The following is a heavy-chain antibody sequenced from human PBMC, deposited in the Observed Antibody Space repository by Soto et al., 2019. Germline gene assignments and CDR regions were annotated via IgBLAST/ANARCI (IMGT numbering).Heavy chain of an antibody. Sequence: PGESLKISCKTSGYSCTTYCIAWVRQMPGKGLEWMGIIYPDDSDTRYSPSFQGQVTISVDKSISTAYLQWSSLKASDTAIYYCAGLADYGGNSGYNWFDPWGQGTLVTVSS. CDR3: AGLADYGGNSGYNWFDP. CDR1: GYSCTTYC. J-gene: IGHJ5*02. CDR2: IYPDDSDT. D-gene: IGHD4-17*01. V-gene: IGHV5-51*01.